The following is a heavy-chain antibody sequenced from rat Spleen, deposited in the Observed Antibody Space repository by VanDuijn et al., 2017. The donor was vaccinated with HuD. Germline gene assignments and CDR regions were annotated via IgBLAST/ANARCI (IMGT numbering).Heavy chain of an antibody. J-gene: IGHJ3*01. CDR3: TRSSYHYSSPFAW. CDR2: IWDDGTT. V-gene: IGHV2-1*01. D-gene: IGHD1-2*01. CDR1: GFSLTTNS. Sequence: QVQLKESGPGLVQPSQTLSLTCTVSGFSLTTNSVHWVRQPPGKGLEWMGGIWDDGTTDFNSALKSRLSISRDTSESQVFLTMNSLQTDDTAIYFCTRSSYHYSSPFAWWGHGTLVTVSS.